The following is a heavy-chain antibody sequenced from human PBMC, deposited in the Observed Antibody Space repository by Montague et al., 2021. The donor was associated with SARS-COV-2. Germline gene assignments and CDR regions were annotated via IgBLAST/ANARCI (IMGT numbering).Heavy chain of an antibody. CDR3: ARKGSGWSGLAY. CDR1: GGSISSDNW. Sequence: SETLSLTCVVSGGSISSDNWWTWVRLPPRKGLGWGGEIYHTGSTKYQPSPSSRVIMSVDKSWNQFFLRLTSVTAADTAIYYCARKGSGWSGLAYWGQGALVTVSS. J-gene: IGHJ4*02. V-gene: IGHV4-4*02. D-gene: IGHD6-19*01. CDR2: IYHTGST.